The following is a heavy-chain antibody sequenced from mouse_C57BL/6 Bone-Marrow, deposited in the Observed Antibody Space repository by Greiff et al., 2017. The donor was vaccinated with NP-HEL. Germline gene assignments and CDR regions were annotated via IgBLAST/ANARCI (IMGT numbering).Heavy chain of an antibody. CDR1: GFSLTSYG. V-gene: IGHV2-2*01. CDR2: IWSGGST. D-gene: IGHD1-1*01. CDR3: ARGVAHYYAMDY. J-gene: IGHJ4*01. Sequence: QVQLQQSGPGLVQPSQSLSITCTVSGFSLTSYGVHWVRQSPGKGLEWLGVIWSGGSTDYNAAFISSLSISKDNSKSQVFFKMNSLQADDTAIYYCARGVAHYYAMDYWGQGTSVTVSS.